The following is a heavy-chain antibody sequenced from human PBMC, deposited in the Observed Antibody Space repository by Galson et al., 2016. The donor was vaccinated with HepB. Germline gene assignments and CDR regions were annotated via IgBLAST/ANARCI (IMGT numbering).Heavy chain of an antibody. D-gene: IGHD5-24*01. CDR2: IGSAGDT. J-gene: IGHJ4*02. Sequence: SLRLSCAASGFTFSRYDMHWVRQVTGNGLEWVSGIGSAGDTYYPDSVKGRFTISRENASNSLYLQMNSLRAEDTAVYYCASTILRGRNGYPYYFDYWGQGTLVTVSS. CDR3: ASTILRGRNGYPYYFDY. V-gene: IGHV3-13*01. CDR1: GFTFSRYD.